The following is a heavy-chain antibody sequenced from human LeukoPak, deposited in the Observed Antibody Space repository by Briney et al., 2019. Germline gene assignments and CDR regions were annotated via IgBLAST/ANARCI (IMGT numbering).Heavy chain of an antibody. CDR3: VRGGGKH. V-gene: IGHV3-53*01. CDR2: IDSGGTI. D-gene: IGHD1-26*01. CDR1: GFTFTSYG. J-gene: IGHJ4*02. Sequence: GGSLRRSCAVSGFTFTSYGMSWVRQAPGEGLEWVSVIDSGGTIKYAESVQGRFPISRDNSKNMLYLQMKSLRAEDTAVYYCVRGGGKHWGPGTLVTVSS.